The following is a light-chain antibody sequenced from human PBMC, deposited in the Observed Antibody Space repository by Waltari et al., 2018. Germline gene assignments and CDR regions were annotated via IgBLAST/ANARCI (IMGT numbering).Light chain of an antibody. J-gene: IGKJ3*01. Sequence: EIVLTQSPATLSLSPGERATLSCRASQSVSSYLTWYQQKPGQAPRLLIYDASNGATGIPARFSCSGSGTGFPLTISSLEPEDFAVYYCQQRSDWPTFGPGIKVDIK. CDR2: DAS. CDR3: QQRSDWPT. CDR1: QSVSSY. V-gene: IGKV3-11*01.